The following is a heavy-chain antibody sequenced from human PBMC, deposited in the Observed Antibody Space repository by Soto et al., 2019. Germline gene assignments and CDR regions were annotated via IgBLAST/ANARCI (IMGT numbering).Heavy chain of an antibody. CDR2: INSDGSST. D-gene: IGHD3-10*01. V-gene: IGHV3-74*01. CDR3: ATPPSSRGYYYMDV. Sequence: GGSLRLSCAASGFTFSSYWMHWVRQAPGKGLVWVSRINSDGSSTSYADSVKGRFTISRDNAKNTLYLQMNSLRAEDTAVYYCATPPSSRGYYYMDVWGKGTTVTVSS. J-gene: IGHJ6*03. CDR1: GFTFSSYW.